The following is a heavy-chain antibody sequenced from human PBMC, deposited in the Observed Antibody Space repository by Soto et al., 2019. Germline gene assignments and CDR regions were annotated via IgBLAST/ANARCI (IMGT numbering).Heavy chain of an antibody. J-gene: IGHJ4*02. CDR1: GFTFSNYD. D-gene: IGHD3-22*01. Sequence: EVQLVESGGCLVQPGGSLRLSCAASGFTFSNYDMHWVRQRTGKGLEWVSAIGTAGDPSYPGSVKGRFTISRENAKNSFYLQMNSLIAGDTAVYYCARGGGYYTFDYWGQGILVTVSS. V-gene: IGHV3-13*05. CDR2: IGTAGDP. CDR3: ARGGGYYTFDY.